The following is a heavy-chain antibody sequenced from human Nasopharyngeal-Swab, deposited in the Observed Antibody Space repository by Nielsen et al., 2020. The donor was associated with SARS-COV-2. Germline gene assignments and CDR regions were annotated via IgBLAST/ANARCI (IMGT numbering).Heavy chain of an antibody. CDR1: GGSISSYY. J-gene: IGHJ6*02. D-gene: IGHD3-10*01. V-gene: IGHV4-59*01. Sequence: SETLSLTCTVSGGSISSYYWSWIRQPPGKGPEWIGYIYYSGSTNYNPSLKSRVTISVDTSKNQFSLKLSSVTAADTAVYYCASLAGTMVRGVIPHRYYYYGMDVWGQGTTVTVSS. CDR3: ASLAGTMVRGVIPHRYYYYGMDV. CDR2: IYYSGST.